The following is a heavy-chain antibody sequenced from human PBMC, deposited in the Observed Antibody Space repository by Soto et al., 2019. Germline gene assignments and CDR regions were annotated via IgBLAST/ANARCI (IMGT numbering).Heavy chain of an antibody. CDR3: AKDMRQQWLAYYYYGMDV. J-gene: IGHJ6*02. CDR1: GFTFSSYG. CDR2: ISYDGSNK. V-gene: IGHV3-30*18. D-gene: IGHD6-19*01. Sequence: PGGALRLSCAASGFTFSSYGMHWFRQAPGKGLEWVAVISYDGSNKYYADSVKGRFTISRDNSKNTLYLQMNSLRAEDTAVYYCAKDMRQQWLAYYYYGMDVWGQGTTVTVSS.